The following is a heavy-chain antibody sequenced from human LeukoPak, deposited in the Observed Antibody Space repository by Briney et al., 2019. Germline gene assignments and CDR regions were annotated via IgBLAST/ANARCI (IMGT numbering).Heavy chain of an antibody. J-gene: IGHJ4*02. CDR3: ITPLPYSAQ. D-gene: IGHD2-21*01. CDR1: GFTFSNAY. CDR2: IKPKTDGETT. V-gene: IGHV3-15*07. Sequence: GGSLRLSCAASGFTFSNAYMNWVRQAPGKGLEWVGRIKPKTDGETTEYATPVKGRFSISRDDSKNMLYLQMNSLKTEDTAVYYCITPLPYSAQGGQGTLVTVSS.